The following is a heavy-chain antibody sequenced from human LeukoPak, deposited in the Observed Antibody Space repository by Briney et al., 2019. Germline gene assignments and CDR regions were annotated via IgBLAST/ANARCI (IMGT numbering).Heavy chain of an antibody. D-gene: IGHD4-23*01. CDR1: GGSINSYY. J-gene: IGHJ5*02. CDR2: IHYTGST. CDR3: AFFQGTVEA. Sequence: SETLSLTCTVSGGSINSYYWSWIRQPPGKGLECIGYIHYTGSTNYNPSLKSRVTISVDTSKSQFSLKLSSVTAADTAVYYCAFFQGTVEAWGQGTLVTVSS. V-gene: IGHV4-59*08.